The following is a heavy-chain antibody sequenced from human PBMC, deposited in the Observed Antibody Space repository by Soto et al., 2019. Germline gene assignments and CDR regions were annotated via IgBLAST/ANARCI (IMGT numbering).Heavy chain of an antibody. D-gene: IGHD3-10*01. V-gene: IGHV1-69*12. CDR1: GGTFSSYA. CDR3: AAYYYGSGTPTWRWYFDL. J-gene: IGHJ2*01. Sequence: QVQLVQSGAEVKKPGSSVKVSCKASGGTFSSYAISWVRQAPGQGLEWMGGIIPIFGTANYAQKFQGRVPITADESTSTAYMELSSLRSEDTAGYYSAAYYYGSGTPTWRWYFDLWGRGTLVTVSS. CDR2: IIPIFGTA.